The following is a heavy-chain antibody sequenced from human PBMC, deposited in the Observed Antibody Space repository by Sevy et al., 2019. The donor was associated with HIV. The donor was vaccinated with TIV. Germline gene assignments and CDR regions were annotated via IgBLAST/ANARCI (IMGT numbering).Heavy chain of an antibody. CDR1: GFTFSSYS. D-gene: IGHD2-2*02. J-gene: IGHJ6*02. CDR2: ISSSRSTI. CDR3: ARDRCSSTSCYRDYYYGMDV. V-gene: IGHV3-48*01. Sequence: GGSLRLSCAASGFTFSSYSMNWVRQAPGKGLEWVSYISSSRSTIYYADSVKGRFTISRDNAKNSLYLQMNSLRAEDTAVYYCARDRCSSTSCYRDYYYGMDVWVHGTTFTVSS.